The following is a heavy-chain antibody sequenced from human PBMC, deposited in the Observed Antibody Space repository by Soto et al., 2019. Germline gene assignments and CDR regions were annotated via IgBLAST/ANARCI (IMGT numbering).Heavy chain of an antibody. Sequence: APGKGLEWVSYISSSSSTIYYADSVKGRFTISRDNSKNTLYLQMNSLRAEDTAVYCCSKLASRVFYYYYGMNVWGQGTMVTVS. D-gene: IGHD1-1*01. V-gene: IGHV3-48*01. CDR2: ISSSSSTI. CDR3: SKLASRVFYYYYGMNV. J-gene: IGHJ6*02.